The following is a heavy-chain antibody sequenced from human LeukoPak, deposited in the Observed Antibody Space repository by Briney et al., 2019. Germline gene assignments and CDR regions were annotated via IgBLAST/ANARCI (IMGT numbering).Heavy chain of an antibody. V-gene: IGHV1-2*02. J-gene: IGHJ4*02. D-gene: IGHD1-14*01. CDR1: GYTLTGYY. CDR2: INPNSGGT. Sequence: ASVKVSCKASGYTLTGYYMHWVRQAPGQGLEWMGWINPNSGGTNYAQKFQGRVTMTRDTSISTAYMELSRLRSDDTAVYYCARTDTSYHTSPSDYWGQGTLVTVSS. CDR3: ARTDTSYHTSPSDY.